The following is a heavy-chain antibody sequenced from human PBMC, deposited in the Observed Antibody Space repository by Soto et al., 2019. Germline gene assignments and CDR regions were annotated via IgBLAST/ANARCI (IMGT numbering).Heavy chain of an antibody. J-gene: IGHJ5*02. CDR2: INPKTGDT. V-gene: IGHV1-2*02. D-gene: IGHD1-1*01. Sequence: QEQLVQSGTEVKKPGASVTVSCKSSGSTFTAFYLHWLRQAPGQGLEWVGWINPKTGDTKSSQKFQGRVTMSRDTSVSTAYIDLTSLTSDDTAMYYCATGTNGTTGWYHPWGQGTRVTVSS. CDR3: ATGTNGTTGWYHP. CDR1: GSTFTAFY.